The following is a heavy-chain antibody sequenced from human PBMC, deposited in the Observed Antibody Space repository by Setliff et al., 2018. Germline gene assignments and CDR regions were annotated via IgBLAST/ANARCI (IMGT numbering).Heavy chain of an antibody. CDR3: ARVLVLGYNWFDP. CDR2: IYSSGRT. Sequence: SETLSLTCTVSGGSISSYYWIWIRQPPGKGLEWIGYIYSSGRTNYNPSLKSRVTISVDTSKNQFSLKVNSVTAADTAVYYCARVLVLGYNWFDPWGQGTLVTVSS. J-gene: IGHJ5*02. V-gene: IGHV4-59*12. CDR1: GGSISSYY. D-gene: IGHD3-10*01.